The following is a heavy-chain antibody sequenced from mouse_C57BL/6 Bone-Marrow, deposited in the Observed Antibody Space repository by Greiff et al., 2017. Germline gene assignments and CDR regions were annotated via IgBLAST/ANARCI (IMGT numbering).Heavy chain of an antibody. CDR2: ISNGGGST. CDR1: GFTFSDYY. D-gene: IGHD1-1*01. Sequence: EVMLVESGGGLVQPGGSLKLSCAASGFTFSDYYMYWVRQTPEKRLEWVAYISNGGGSTYYPDTVKGRFTISRDNAKNTLYLQMSRLKSEDTAMYYCARQYYGSPGAYWGQGTLVTVSA. V-gene: IGHV5-12*01. J-gene: IGHJ3*01. CDR3: ARQYYGSPGAY.